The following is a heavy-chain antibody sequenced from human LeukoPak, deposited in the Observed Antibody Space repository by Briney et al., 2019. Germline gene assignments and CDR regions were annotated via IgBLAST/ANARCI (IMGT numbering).Heavy chain of an antibody. J-gene: IGHJ4*02. D-gene: IGHD3-10*01. CDR1: GFTFSSYS. CDR3: ARIGISMVRGVIITYFDY. V-gene: IGHV3-21*01. Sequence: PGGSLRLSCAASGFTFSSYSMNWVRQAPGRGLEWVSSISSSSSYIYYADSVKGRFTISRDNAKNSLYLQMNSLRAEDTAVYYCARIGISMVRGVIITYFDYWGQGTLVTVSS. CDR2: ISSSSSYI.